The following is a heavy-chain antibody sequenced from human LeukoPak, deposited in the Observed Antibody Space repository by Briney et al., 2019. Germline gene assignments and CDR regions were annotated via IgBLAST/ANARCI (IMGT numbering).Heavy chain of an antibody. CDR1: GYTFTSYY. D-gene: IGHD4-17*01. V-gene: IGHV1-46*01. J-gene: IGHJ4*02. CDR2: INPSGGGT. CDR3: ARDTPTTVTQEGVIFDY. Sequence: ASVKVSCKASGYTFTSYYMHWVRQAPGQGLEWLGIINPSGGGTSYAQKFQGRVTMTRDTSTSTVYMELSSLRSEDTAVYYCARDTPTTVTQEGVIFDYWGQRTLVTVSS.